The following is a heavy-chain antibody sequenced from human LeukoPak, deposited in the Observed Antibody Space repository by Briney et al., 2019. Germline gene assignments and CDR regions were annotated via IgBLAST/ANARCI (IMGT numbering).Heavy chain of an antibody. CDR3: ARGGLRFRDAFDI. D-gene: IGHD4-17*01. CDR2: ISSSSSTI. J-gene: IGHJ3*02. Sequence: GGSLRLSCAASGFTFSSYAMSWVRQAPGKGLEWVSYISSSSSTIYYADSVKGRFTISRDNAKNSLYLQMNSLRAEDTAVYYCARGGLRFRDAFDIWGQGTMVTVSS. V-gene: IGHV3-48*01. CDR1: GFTFSSYA.